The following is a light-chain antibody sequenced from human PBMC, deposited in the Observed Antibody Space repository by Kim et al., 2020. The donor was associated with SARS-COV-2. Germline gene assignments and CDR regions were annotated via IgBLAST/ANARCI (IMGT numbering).Light chain of an antibody. J-gene: IGKJ4*01. V-gene: IGKV3-15*01. Sequence: EIVMTQSPATLSVSPGERATLSCRASQSLSSNLAWYQQKPGQASRLLIYGGSTRATGIADRFSGSGSGTEFTLTISSLQSEDFAVYYCQQYNGWPLTFGGGTKVEIK. CDR2: GGS. CDR3: QQYNGWPLT. CDR1: QSLSSN.